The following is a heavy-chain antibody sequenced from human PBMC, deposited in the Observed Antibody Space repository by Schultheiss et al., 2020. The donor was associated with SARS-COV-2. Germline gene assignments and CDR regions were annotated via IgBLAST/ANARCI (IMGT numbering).Heavy chain of an antibody. Sequence: SETLSLTCTVSGGSISSSSYYWSWIRQPPGKGLEWIGEINHSGSTNYNPSLKSRVTISVDTSKNQFSLKLSSVTAADTAVYYCARGVLSGKRSVVVIAIRRGWFDPWGQGTLVTVSS. J-gene: IGHJ5*02. V-gene: IGHV4-39*07. D-gene: IGHD2-21*01. CDR2: INHSGST. CDR1: GGSISSSSYY. CDR3: ARGVLSGKRSVVVIAIRRGWFDP.